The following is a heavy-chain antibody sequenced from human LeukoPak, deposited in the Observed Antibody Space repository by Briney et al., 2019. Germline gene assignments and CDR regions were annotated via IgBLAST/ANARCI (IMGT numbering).Heavy chain of an antibody. J-gene: IGHJ4*02. V-gene: IGHV3-23*01. D-gene: IGHD3-22*01. CDR3: AKDPDYYDSSGL. Sequence: GGSLRLSCAASGFTFSSYGMSWVRQAPGKGLEWVSAISGSGGSTYYADSVKGRFTISRDNSKNTLYLQMNSLRAEDTAVYYCAKDPDYYDSSGLWGQGTLVTVSS. CDR1: GFTFSSYG. CDR2: ISGSGGST.